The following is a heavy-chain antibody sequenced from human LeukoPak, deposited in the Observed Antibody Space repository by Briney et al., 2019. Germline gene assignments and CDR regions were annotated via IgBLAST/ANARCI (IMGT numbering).Heavy chain of an antibody. CDR1: GGSISSYY. CDR3: ATLGYDFWSGYPGSADDY. CDR2: IYTSGST. J-gene: IGHJ4*02. V-gene: IGHV4-4*07. Sequence: SETLSLTCTVSGGSISSYYWSRIRQPAGKGLEWIGRIYTSGSTNYNPSLKSRVTMSVDTSKNQFSLKLSSVTAADTAVYYCATLGYDFWSGYPGSADDYWGQGTLVTVSS. D-gene: IGHD3-3*01.